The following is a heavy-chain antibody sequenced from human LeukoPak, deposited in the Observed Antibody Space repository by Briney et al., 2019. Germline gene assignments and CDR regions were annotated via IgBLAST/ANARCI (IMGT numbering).Heavy chain of an antibody. Sequence: SETLSLTCTVSGGSISSYYWSWIRQPPGKGLEWIGYIYNSGSTNYNPSLKSRITISVDTSKNQFSLKLNSVTAADTAVYYCATSNSWYLYLQYWGQGTLVTVSS. D-gene: IGHD2/OR15-2a*01. CDR1: GGSISSYY. CDR3: ATSNSWYLYLQY. V-gene: IGHV4-59*01. J-gene: IGHJ1*01. CDR2: IYNSGST.